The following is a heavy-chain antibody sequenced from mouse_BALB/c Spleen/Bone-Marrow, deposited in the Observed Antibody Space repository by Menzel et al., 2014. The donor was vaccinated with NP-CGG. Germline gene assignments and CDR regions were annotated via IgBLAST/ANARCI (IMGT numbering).Heavy chain of an antibody. CDR3: ARWAFDAWFAY. CDR2: ILPGSGNT. V-gene: IGHV1-9*01. J-gene: IGHJ3*01. Sequence: VQLQQSGAELMKPGASAKVSCKATGYTFSSYWIEWVKQRPGHGLEWIGEILPGSGNTNYNEKFKGKATFTADTSSNTAYMQLSSLTSEDSAVYYCARWAFDAWFAYWGQGTLVTVSA. CDR1: GYTFSSYW. D-gene: IGHD3-1*01.